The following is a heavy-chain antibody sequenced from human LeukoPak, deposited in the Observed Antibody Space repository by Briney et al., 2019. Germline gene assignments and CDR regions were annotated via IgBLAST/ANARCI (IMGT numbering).Heavy chain of an antibody. D-gene: IGHD6-19*01. CDR3: AGSESGWSFDY. Sequence: SQTLSLTRTVSGGALSSYYCSWIRPPPGKGLEWIGYIYYSGSTNYNPPLKSRVTISVDTSKNQFSLKLSSVTAADTAVYYCAGSESGWSFDYWGQGTLVTVSS. V-gene: IGHV4-59*01. CDR2: IYYSGST. J-gene: IGHJ4*02. CDR1: GGALSSYY.